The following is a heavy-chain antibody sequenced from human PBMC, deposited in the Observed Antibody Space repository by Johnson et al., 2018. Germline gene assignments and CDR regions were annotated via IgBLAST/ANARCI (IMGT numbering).Heavy chain of an antibody. CDR2: IWSNGINK. V-gene: IGHV3-33*01. Sequence: QVQLVESGGGVVQPGRSLRLSCAASGFTFSTYGMHWVRQAPGRGLEWVAVIWSNGINKYYTDSVRGRFTISRDNSKNTLFLQLNSLSAEDTAVYFCVRERAPFDAFDIWGQGTTVTVSS. J-gene: IGHJ3*02. CDR1: GFTFSTYG. CDR3: VRERAPFDAFDI.